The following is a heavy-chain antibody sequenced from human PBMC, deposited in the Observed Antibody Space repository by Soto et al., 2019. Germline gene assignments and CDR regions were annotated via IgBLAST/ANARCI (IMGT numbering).Heavy chain of an antibody. J-gene: IGHJ5*02. CDR1: GGSIASSYY. Sequence: TSETLSLTCDVSGGSIASSYYWGWIRQPPGKGLEWIGSIYHAGRPYYNASLQSRATISVDKSKNQLSLELRSVTAADTAVYYCARDHHYYDSSGYSKDWFDPWGQGTLVTVSS. CDR3: ARDHHYYDSSGYSKDWFDP. V-gene: IGHV4-38-2*02. CDR2: IYHAGRP. D-gene: IGHD3-22*01.